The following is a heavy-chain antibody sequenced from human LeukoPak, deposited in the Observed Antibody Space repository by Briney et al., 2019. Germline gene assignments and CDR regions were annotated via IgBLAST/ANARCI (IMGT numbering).Heavy chain of an antibody. D-gene: IGHD4-17*01. Sequence: SETLSLTCTVSGGSISRDYWSWIRQPPGKGLEWIGYIYYTGSTNYNPSLKSRVTISVDTSKNQFSLKLSSVTAADTAVYYCARVGGIDYGDYTIDYWGQGTLVTVSS. CDR3: ARVGGIDYGDYTIDY. CDR2: IYYTGST. V-gene: IGHV4-59*12. CDR1: GGSISRDY. J-gene: IGHJ4*02.